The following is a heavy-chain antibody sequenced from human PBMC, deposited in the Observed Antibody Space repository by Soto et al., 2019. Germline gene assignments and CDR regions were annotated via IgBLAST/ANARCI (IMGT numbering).Heavy chain of an antibody. J-gene: IGHJ3*01. CDR3: ARAPPSYDYVWGSYRPDAFDV. V-gene: IGHV4-34*01. D-gene: IGHD3-16*02. CDR1: GGSFSNHY. CDR2: INHSGST. Sequence: QVQQQQWGAGLLKPSETLSLTCAVYGGSFSNHYWSWIRQPPGKGLEWIGEINHSGSTNYNPSLKSRVTISVDTSKNQFSLKLSSVTAADTPVYYCARAPPSYDYVWGSYRPDAFDVWGQGTMVTVSS.